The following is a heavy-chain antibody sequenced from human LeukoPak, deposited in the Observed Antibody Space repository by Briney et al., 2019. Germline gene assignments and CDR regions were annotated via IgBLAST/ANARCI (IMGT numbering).Heavy chain of an antibody. J-gene: IGHJ3*02. CDR2: INTNTGNP. CDR3: ARARKGIAVAGPDAFDI. Sequence: GASVKVSCKASGYTFTSYAMNWVRQAPGQGLEWMGWINTNTGNPTYAQGFTGRFVFSLDTSVSTAYLRISSLKAEDTAVYYCARARKGIAVAGPDAFDIWGQGTMVTVSS. V-gene: IGHV7-4-1*02. D-gene: IGHD6-19*01. CDR1: GYTFTSYA.